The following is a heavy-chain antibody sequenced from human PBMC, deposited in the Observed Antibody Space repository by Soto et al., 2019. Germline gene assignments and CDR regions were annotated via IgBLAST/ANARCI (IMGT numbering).Heavy chain of an antibody. V-gene: IGHV4-4*02. CDR2: IYHSGST. D-gene: IGHD6-13*01. J-gene: IGHJ3*02. CDR3: SSSWKFDAFDI. Sequence: SETLSLTCAVSGGSISSSNWWSWVRQPPGKGLEWIGEIYHSGSTNYNPSLKSRVTISVDKSKNQFSLKLSSVTAADTAVYYCSSSWKFDAFDIRGQGTMVTVSS. CDR1: GGSISSSNW.